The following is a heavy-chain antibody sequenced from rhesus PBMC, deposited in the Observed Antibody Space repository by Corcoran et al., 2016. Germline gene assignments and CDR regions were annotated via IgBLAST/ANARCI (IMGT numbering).Heavy chain of an antibody. V-gene: IGHV3S5*01. CDR3: ANYDYGSSYDFDY. CDR2: ISNGGGST. Sequence: EVQLVESGGGLVQPGGSLRLSCAASGFTFSSYGMTWVRQAPGKGLEWVSYISNGGGSTYYADSVKGRFTISRDNSKNTLSLQMNSLRAEDTAVYYCANYDYGSSYDFDYWGQGVLVTVSS. J-gene: IGHJ4*01. CDR1: GFTFSSYG. D-gene: IGHD4-29*01.